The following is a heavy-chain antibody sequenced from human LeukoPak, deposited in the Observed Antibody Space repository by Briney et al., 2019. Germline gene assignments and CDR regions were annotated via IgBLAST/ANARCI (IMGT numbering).Heavy chain of an antibody. CDR3: AKSMQSGYDLPYYFDY. CDR1: GFTFSSYA. V-gene: IGHV3-23*01. J-gene: IGHJ4*02. D-gene: IGHD5-12*01. CDR2: ISGSGGST. Sequence: PGGSLRLSCAASGFTFSSYAMSWVRQAPGKGLERVSAISGSGGSTYYADSVKGRFTISRDNSKNTLYLQMNSLRAEDTAVYYCAKSMQSGYDLPYYFDYWGQGTLVTVSS.